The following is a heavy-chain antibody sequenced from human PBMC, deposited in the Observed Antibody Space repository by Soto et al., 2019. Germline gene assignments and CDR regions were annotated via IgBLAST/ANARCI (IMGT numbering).Heavy chain of an antibody. CDR2: ISYDGSNK. J-gene: IGHJ3*02. CDR3: ARPNSIMITFGGVYDAFDI. CDR1: GFTFSSYA. Sequence: GGSLRLSCAASGFTFSSYAMHWVRQAPGKGLEWVAVISYDGSNKYYADSVKGRFTISRDNSKNTLYLQMNSLRAEDTAVYYCARPNSIMITFGGVYDAFDIWGQGTMVTVSS. V-gene: IGHV3-30-3*01. D-gene: IGHD3-16*01.